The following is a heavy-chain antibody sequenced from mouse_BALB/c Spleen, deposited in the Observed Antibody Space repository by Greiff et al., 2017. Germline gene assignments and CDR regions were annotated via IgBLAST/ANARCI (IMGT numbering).Heavy chain of an antibody. V-gene: IGHV14-4*02. CDR2: IDPENGDT. CDR1: GFNIKDYY. J-gene: IGHJ3*01. Sequence: EVQLQQSGAELVRSGASVKLSCTASGFNIKDYYMHWVKQRPEQGLEWIGWIDPENGDTEYAPKFQGKATMTADTSSNTAYLQLSSLTSEDTAVYYCNGNSFAYWGQGTLVTVSA. CDR3: NGNSFAY.